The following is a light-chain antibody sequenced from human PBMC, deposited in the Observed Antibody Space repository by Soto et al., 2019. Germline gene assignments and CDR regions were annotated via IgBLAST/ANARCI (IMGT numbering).Light chain of an antibody. CDR2: AAS. Sequence: IQRTQSPSSLSAFVGDRATIACPSSQHITNALAWYQQKPGRAPKLLIYAASSLQSGVPSRFSGSGSGTDFILTISSLQPEDFATYYCQQSYSTPRDFGQGTRLEIK. V-gene: IGKV1-39*01. CDR3: QQSYSTPRD. J-gene: IGKJ5*01. CDR1: QHITNA.